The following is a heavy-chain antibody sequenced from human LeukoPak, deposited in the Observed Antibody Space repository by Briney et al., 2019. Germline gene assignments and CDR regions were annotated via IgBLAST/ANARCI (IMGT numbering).Heavy chain of an antibody. CDR1: GFTFSDYY. CDR2: ISSSGRTI. Sequence: GGSLRLSCAASGFTFSDYYMSWIRQAPGEGREWVSYISSSGRTIYYADSVKGRFPISRDNAKNSLYRQMNSLRAEGTAVYYCARDRPSSLVRGDYWGQGTLVTVSS. D-gene: IGHD6-13*01. CDR3: ARDRPSSLVRGDY. V-gene: IGHV3-11*01. J-gene: IGHJ4*02.